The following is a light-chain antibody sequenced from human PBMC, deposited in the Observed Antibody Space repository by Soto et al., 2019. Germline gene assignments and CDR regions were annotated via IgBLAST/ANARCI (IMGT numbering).Light chain of an antibody. CDR2: AAS. CDR3: QQSFSTPWT. CDR1: QSISNY. V-gene: IGKV1-39*01. J-gene: IGKJ1*01. Sequence: DIQMTQSPSSLSASVGDGVTITCRASQSISNYLNWYQQKPGKAPRLLIYAASSLQGGVPSRFSGGGSGTDFTLSISSLQPEDFATYYCQQSFSTPWTFGQGTKVEV.